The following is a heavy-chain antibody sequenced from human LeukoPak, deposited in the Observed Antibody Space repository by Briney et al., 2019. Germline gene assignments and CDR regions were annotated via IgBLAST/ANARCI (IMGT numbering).Heavy chain of an antibody. D-gene: IGHD6-13*01. CDR1: GGSISSSSYY. CDR2: IYYSGST. Sequence: PSETLSLTCTVSGGSISSSSYYWGWIRQPPGKGLEWIGSIYYSGSTYYNPSLKSRVTISVDPSKNQFSLKLSSVTAADTAVYYCARTDSSSWSYYFDYWGQGTLVTVSS. V-gene: IGHV4-39*01. CDR3: ARTDSSSWSYYFDY. J-gene: IGHJ4*02.